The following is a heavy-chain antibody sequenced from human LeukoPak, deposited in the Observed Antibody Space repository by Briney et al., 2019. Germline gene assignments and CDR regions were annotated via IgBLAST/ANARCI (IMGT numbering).Heavy chain of an antibody. J-gene: IGHJ4*02. V-gene: IGHV3-7*01. CDR3: ARDEGYDFWSGLVSDY. Sequence: GGSLRLSCAASGFTFSSYWMSWVRQAPGKGLEWVANIKQDGSEKYYVDSVKGRFTIYRDNGKNSLYLQMNSLRAEDTAVYYCARDEGYDFWSGLVSDYWGQGTLVTVSS. CDR1: GFTFSSYW. D-gene: IGHD3-3*01. CDR2: IKQDGSEK.